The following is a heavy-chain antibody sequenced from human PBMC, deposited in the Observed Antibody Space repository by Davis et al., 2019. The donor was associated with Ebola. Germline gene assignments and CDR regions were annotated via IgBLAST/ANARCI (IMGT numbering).Heavy chain of an antibody. J-gene: IGHJ4*02. D-gene: IGHD7-27*01. CDR2: IYYSGST. Sequence: MPSETLSLTCTVSGGSISSYYWSWIRQPPGKGLEWIGYIYYSGSTNYNPSLKSRVTISVDTSKNQFSLKLSSVTAADTAVYYCARQHAGATRGWGQGTLVTVSS. CDR1: GGSISSYY. V-gene: IGHV4-59*08. CDR3: ARQHAGATRG.